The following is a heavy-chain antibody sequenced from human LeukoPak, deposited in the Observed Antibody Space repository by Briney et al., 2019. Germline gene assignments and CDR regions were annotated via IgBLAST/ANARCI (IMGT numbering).Heavy chain of an antibody. CDR2: IIPILGIA. D-gene: IGHD5-24*01. J-gene: IGHJ6*02. CDR1: GGTFSSYA. CDR3: ARDLVEMATISTYYYYGMDV. Sequence: ASVKVSCKASGGTFSSYAISWVRQAPRQGLEWMGRIIPILGIANYAQKFQGRVTITADKSTSTAYMELSSLRSEDTAVYYCARDLVEMATISTYYYYGMDVWGQGTTVTVSS. V-gene: IGHV1-69*04.